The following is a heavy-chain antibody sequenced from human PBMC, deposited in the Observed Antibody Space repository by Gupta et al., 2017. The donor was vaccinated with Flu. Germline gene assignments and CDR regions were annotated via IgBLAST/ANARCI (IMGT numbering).Heavy chain of an antibody. V-gene: IGHV1-24*01. J-gene: IGHJ4*02. CDR3: ATMSSGGVY. CDR1: GYTLTELS. Sequence: QVQLVQSGAEVKKPGASVKVSCKVSGYTLTELSMHWVRQAPGKGLEWMGGFDTEDGETSDAQKFQGRVTMTEYTSTDTAYMEMSRLRSEDTAVYDCATMSSGGVYGVQGTMVTVSS. CDR2: FDTEDGET. D-gene: IGHD6-19*01.